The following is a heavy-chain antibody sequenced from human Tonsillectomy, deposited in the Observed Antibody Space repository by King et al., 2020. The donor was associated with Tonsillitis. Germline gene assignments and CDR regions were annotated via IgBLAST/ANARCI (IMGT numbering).Heavy chain of an antibody. CDR3: ARVSSDFYDSSGYHGFDI. D-gene: IGHD3-22*01. V-gene: IGHV4-59*01. J-gene: IGHJ3*02. Sequence: QLQESGPGLVKPSETLSLTCTVSGGSINSYYWSWIRQPPGKGLEWIGYIYYSGSTNYNPSLKSRVTISVATSKNQFSLRLSSVTAADTAVYYCARVSSDFYDSSGYHGFDIWGQGTMVTVSS. CDR2: IYYSGST. CDR1: GGSINSYY.